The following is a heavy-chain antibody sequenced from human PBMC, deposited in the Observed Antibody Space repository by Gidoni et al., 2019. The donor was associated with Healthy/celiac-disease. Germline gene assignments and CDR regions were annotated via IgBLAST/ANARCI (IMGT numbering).Heavy chain of an antibody. CDR2: ISSSGSTI. CDR3: ARDLDIVVVPAALFDY. J-gene: IGHJ4*02. D-gene: IGHD2-2*03. Sequence: QVQLVESGGGLVKPGGSLRLSCAASVFTFSDYYMSWIRQAPGKGLEWVSYISSSGSTIYYADSVKGRFTISRDNAKNSLYLQMNSLRAEDTAVYYCARDLDIVVVPAALFDYWGQGTLVTVSS. V-gene: IGHV3-11*01. CDR1: VFTFSDYY.